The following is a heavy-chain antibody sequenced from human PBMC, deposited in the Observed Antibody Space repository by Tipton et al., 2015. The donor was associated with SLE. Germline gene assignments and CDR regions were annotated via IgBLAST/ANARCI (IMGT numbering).Heavy chain of an antibody. J-gene: IGHJ4*02. V-gene: IGHV1-69*01. CDR3: ATTMRGRAYFAS. CDR1: GDTFTKLS. CDR2: IIPIFGTT. Sequence: QLVQSGAEVKNPGSSVKVSCKASGDTFTKLSVIWARQAPGQGLEWLGGIIPIFGTTNYGQTFQGRVTISADEFTATAYLELRGLTSEDSAMYYCATTMRGRAYFASWGQGTRVTVSS. D-gene: IGHD2-2*01.